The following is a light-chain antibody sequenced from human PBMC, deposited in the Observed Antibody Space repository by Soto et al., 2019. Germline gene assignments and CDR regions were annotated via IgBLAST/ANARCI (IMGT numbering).Light chain of an antibody. V-gene: IGKV3-15*01. CDR3: QQSNNWPGT. CDR1: QSVSSN. J-gene: IGKJ1*01. CDR2: GAS. Sequence: EIVMTQSPATLSVSPGERATLSFRASQSVSSNLAWYQQKPGQAPRLLIYGASTRATGIPARFSGSGSGREFTLTISSLQSEDFAVYYCQQSNNWPGTFGQGTKVEIK.